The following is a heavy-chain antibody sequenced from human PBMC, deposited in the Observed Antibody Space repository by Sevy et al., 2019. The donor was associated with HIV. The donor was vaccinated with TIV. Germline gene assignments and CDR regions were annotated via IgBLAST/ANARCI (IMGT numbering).Heavy chain of an antibody. CDR1: GFTFSSYW. CDR3: AREYSGTYYYFDY. D-gene: IGHD1-26*01. Sequence: GGSLRLSCAASGFTFSSYWMHWVRQAPGKGLVWVSRINSDGSSTNYADSVKGRFTIFRDNAKNTLYLQMNSLRAEDTAVYYCAREYSGTYYYFDYWGQGTLVTVSS. J-gene: IGHJ4*02. CDR2: INSDGSST. V-gene: IGHV3-74*01.